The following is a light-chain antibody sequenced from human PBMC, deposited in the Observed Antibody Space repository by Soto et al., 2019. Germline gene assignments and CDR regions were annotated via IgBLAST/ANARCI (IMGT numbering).Light chain of an antibody. Sequence: EIVLTQSPGTLSLSRGERATRSCRASQSVSSSYLAWYQQKPGQAPRLLIYGASSRATGIPDRFSGSGSGTDFTLTISRLEPEDFAVYSCQQYDTSPPTFGQGTKVDIK. CDR1: QSVSSSY. CDR2: GAS. V-gene: IGKV3-20*01. CDR3: QQYDTSPPT. J-gene: IGKJ1*01.